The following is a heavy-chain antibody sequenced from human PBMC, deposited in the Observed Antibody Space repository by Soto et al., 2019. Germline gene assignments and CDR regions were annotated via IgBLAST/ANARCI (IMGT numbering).Heavy chain of an antibody. CDR2: ISAYNGNT. CDR1: GYTFTSYG. V-gene: IGHV1-18*01. J-gene: IGHJ4*02. CDR3: ARVEEMATMEVMDY. D-gene: IGHD2-21*01. Sequence: GASVKVSCKASGYTFTSYGISWVRQAPGQGLEWMGWISAYNGNTNYAQKLQGRVTMTTDTSTSTAYMELRSLRSDDTAVYYCARVEEMATMEVMDYWGQGTLVTVYS.